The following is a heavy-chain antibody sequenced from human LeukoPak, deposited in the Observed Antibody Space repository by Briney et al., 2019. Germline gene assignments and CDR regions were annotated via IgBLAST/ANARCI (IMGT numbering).Heavy chain of an antibody. CDR3: ARMFMGSSWYGVDY. J-gene: IGHJ4*02. CDR2: IDWDDDK. CDR1: GFSLSTSGMC. Sequence: SGPALVKPTQTLTLTCTFSGFSLSTSGMCVSWIRQPPGKALEWLARIDWDDDKYYSTSLKTRLTISKDTSKNQVVLTITNMDPVDTATYYCARMFMGSSWYGVDYWGQGTLVTVSS. V-gene: IGHV2-70*11. D-gene: IGHD6-13*01.